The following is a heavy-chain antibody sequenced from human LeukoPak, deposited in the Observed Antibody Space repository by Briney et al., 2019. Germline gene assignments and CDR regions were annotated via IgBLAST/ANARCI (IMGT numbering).Heavy chain of an antibody. D-gene: IGHD1-14*01. Sequence: SETLSLTCTVSGGSISSYYWSWIRQPPGKGLEWIGYIYYSGSTNYNPSLKSRVTISVDTSKNQFSLKLSSVTAADTAVYYCARSDRTYYYYMDVWGKGTTVTVSS. CDR2: IYYSGST. CDR3: ARSDRTYYYYMDV. V-gene: IGHV4-59*01. CDR1: GGSISSYY. J-gene: IGHJ6*03.